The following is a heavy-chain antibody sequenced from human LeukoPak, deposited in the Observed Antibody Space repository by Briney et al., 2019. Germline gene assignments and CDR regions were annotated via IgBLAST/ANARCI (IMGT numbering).Heavy chain of an antibody. CDR2: ISSSGSTI. CDR1: GFTFSDYY. Sequence: PGGSLRLSCAASGFTFSDYYMSWIRQAPGKGLEWVSYISSSGSTIYYADSVEGLTISRDNAKNSLYLQMNSLRAEDTAVYYCAKVGRGSSSTFDYWGQGTLVTVSS. V-gene: IGHV3-11*01. J-gene: IGHJ4*02. CDR3: AKVGRGSSSTFDY. D-gene: IGHD3-10*01.